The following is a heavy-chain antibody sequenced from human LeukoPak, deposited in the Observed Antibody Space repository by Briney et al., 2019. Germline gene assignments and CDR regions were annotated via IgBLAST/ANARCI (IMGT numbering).Heavy chain of an antibody. Sequence: PGGSLRLSCAASGFTFISYAMSWVRQAPGKGLEWVSAISGSGGSTYYADSVKGRFTISRDNSKNTLYLQMNSLRAEDTAVYYCAKGRRYCGGDCYPYFDYWGQGTLVTVSS. CDR2: ISGSGGST. CDR1: GFTFISYA. J-gene: IGHJ4*02. D-gene: IGHD2-21*02. CDR3: AKGRRYCGGDCYPYFDY. V-gene: IGHV3-23*01.